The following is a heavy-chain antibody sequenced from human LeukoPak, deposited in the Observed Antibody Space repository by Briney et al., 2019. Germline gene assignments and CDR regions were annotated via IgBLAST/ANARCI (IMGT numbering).Heavy chain of an antibody. CDR2: ISSSSSYI. Sequence: GGSLRLSCAASGFTFSSYSMNWVRQAPGKGLEWVSSISSSSSYIYYADSVKGRFTISRDNAKNSLYLQMNSLRAEDTAVYYCARDLGYCSGGSCDGGDFFDYWGQGTLVTVSS. J-gene: IGHJ4*02. V-gene: IGHV3-21*01. CDR3: ARDLGYCSGGSCDGGDFFDY. D-gene: IGHD2-15*01. CDR1: GFTFSSYS.